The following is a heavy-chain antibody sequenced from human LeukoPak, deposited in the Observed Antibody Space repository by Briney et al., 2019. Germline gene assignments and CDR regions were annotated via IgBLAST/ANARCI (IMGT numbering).Heavy chain of an antibody. CDR1: GFSFSNYA. J-gene: IGHJ4*02. CDR3: ARGDAFSGDH. Sequence: GSLRLSCAASGFSFSNYALSWVRQAPGRGLEWVANIHPEGNEKYHVESVKGRFTISRDNAKNSLFLQMNGLRVEDTAVYYCARGDAFSGDHWGQGTLVTVSS. V-gene: IGHV3-7*04. CDR2: IHPEGNEK.